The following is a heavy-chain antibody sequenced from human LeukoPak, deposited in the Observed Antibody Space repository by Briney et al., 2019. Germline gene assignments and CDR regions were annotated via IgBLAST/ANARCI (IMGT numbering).Heavy chain of an antibody. Sequence: GGSLRLSCAASGFSFSSYAMTWVRQAPGQGLEWVSAISGSGGSTYYADSVKGRFTISRDNSKNTLFLQMNSLRAEDTAVYYCGKSDIILVYQPGSWSDPWGQGTLVTVSS. V-gene: IGHV3-23*01. CDR2: ISGSGGST. D-gene: IGHD2-8*01. CDR3: GKSDIILVYQPGSWSDP. J-gene: IGHJ5*02. CDR1: GFSFSSYA.